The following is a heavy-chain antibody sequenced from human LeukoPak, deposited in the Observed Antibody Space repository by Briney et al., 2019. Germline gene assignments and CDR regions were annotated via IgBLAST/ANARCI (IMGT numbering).Heavy chain of an antibody. Sequence: GGSLRLSCAASGFTFSSYAMNWVRQAPGKGLEWVSSISSSSSYIYYADSVKGRFTISRDNAKNSLYLQMNSLRAEDTAVYYCARASQYCSSTSCYSDGMDVWGQGTTVTVSS. CDR3: ARASQYCSSTSCYSDGMDV. CDR1: GFTFSSYA. J-gene: IGHJ6*02. D-gene: IGHD2-2*01. V-gene: IGHV3-21*01. CDR2: ISSSSSYI.